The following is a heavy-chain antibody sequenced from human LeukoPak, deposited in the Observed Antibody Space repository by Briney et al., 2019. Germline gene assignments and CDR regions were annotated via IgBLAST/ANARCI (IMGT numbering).Heavy chain of an antibody. V-gene: IGHV3-30*04. Sequence: PGRSLRLSCAASGFTFSSYAMRWVRQAPGKGLEWVAVISYDGSNKYYADSVKGRFTISRDNSKNTLYLLMNSLRAEDTAVYYCARAGFTFGGVNWFDPWGQGTLVTVSS. J-gene: IGHJ5*02. CDR1: GFTFSSYA. D-gene: IGHD3-16*01. CDR2: ISYDGSNK. CDR3: ARAGFTFGGVNWFDP.